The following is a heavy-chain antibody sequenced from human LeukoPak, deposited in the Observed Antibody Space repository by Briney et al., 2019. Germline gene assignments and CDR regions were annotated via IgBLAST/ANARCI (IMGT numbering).Heavy chain of an antibody. CDR3: SSNYYGSGSLDY. D-gene: IGHD3-10*01. CDR2: IYYSGST. V-gene: IGHV4-59*08. J-gene: IGHJ4*02. Sequence: SETLSLTCTVSGDSISSNYWSWIRQPPGKELEWIGYIYYSGSTNYNPSLQSRVTMSVDTSKNQFSLKLSSVTAADTAVYFCSSNYYGSGSLDYWGQGTLVTVSS. CDR1: GDSISSNY.